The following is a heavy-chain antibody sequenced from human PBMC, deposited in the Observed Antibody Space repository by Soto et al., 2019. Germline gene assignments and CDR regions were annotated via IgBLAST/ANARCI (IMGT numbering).Heavy chain of an antibody. CDR2: IKSKLDGGAA. V-gene: IGHV3-15*01. J-gene: IGHJ4*02. CDR3: AKVADSNWNYVPTLPLYFDY. Sequence: GGSLRLSCATSGFTFKNVWMAWVRQAPGKGLEWVGRIKSKLDGGAADYATPVKGRFTISRDDSKSTLYLQMDNLRAEDTAIYYCAKVADSNWNYVPTLPLYFDYWGQGTLVTVSS. CDR1: GFTFKNVW. D-gene: IGHD1-7*01.